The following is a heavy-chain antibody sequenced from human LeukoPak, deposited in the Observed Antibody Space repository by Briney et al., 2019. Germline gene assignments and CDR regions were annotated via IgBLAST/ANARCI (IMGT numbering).Heavy chain of an antibody. J-gene: IGHJ4*02. CDR3: ATVAPEDYYFDY. CDR1: GYTLTELS. V-gene: IGHV1-24*01. CDR2: FDPEDGET. D-gene: IGHD3/OR15-3a*01. Sequence: ASVKVSCTVSGYTLTELSMHWVRQAPGKGLEWMGGFDPEDGETIYAQKFQGRVTMTEDTSTDTAYMELSSLRSEDTAVYYCATVAPEDYYFDYWGQGTLATVSS.